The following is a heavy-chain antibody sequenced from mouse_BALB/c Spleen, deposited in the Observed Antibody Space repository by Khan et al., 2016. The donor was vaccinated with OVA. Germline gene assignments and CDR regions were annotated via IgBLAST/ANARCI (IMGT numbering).Heavy chain of an antibody. D-gene: IGHD1-2*01. CDR1: GYSIPSGYG. CDR2: ISYSGST. Sequence: EVQLQESGPGLVKPSQSLSLTCTVTGYSIPSGYGWNWIRQFPGNKLEWMGYISYSGSTNFNPSLKSRISITRDTSKNQFFLQLNSVTTEDTATYYCARTARIKYWGQGTTLTVSS. CDR3: ARTARIKY. J-gene: IGHJ2*01. V-gene: IGHV3-2*02.